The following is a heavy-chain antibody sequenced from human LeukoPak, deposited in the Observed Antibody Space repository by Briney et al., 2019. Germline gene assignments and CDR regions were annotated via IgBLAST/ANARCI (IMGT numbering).Heavy chain of an antibody. CDR3: ARDGWELLGEDAFDI. D-gene: IGHD1-26*01. CDR1: GGSISSYY. Sequence: PSETLSLTCTVSGGSISSYYWSWIRQPPGQGLEWIGYIYYSGSTNYNPSLKSRVTISVDTSKNQFSLKLSSVTAADTAVYYCARDGWELLGEDAFDIWGQGTMVTVSS. CDR2: IYYSGST. J-gene: IGHJ3*02. V-gene: IGHV4-59*01.